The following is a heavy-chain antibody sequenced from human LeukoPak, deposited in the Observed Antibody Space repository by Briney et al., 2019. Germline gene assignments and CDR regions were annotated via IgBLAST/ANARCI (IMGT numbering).Heavy chain of an antibody. CDR3: AKKKGSYPPSGYAFDI. Sequence: PGGSLRLSCAASGFTFSSYAMSWVRQAPGKGLEWVSAISGSGGSTYYADSVKGRFTISRDNSKNTLYLQMNSLRAEDTAVYYCAKKKGSYPPSGYAFDIWGQGTMVTVSS. CDR1: GFTFSSYA. D-gene: IGHD1-26*01. J-gene: IGHJ3*02. CDR2: ISGSGGST. V-gene: IGHV3-23*01.